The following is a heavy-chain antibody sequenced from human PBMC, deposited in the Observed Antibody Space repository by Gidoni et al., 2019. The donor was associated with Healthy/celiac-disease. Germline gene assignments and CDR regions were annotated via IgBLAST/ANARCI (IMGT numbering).Heavy chain of an antibody. D-gene: IGHD5-12*01. Sequence: QVQLVESGGGVVQPGRSLRLPCAASGFTFSSYGMHWVRPAPGKGLEWVAVISYDGSNKYYADSVKGRFTISRDNSKNTLYLQMNSLRAEDTAVYYCAKDSGYWQDSYYFDYWGQGTLVTVSS. CDR2: ISYDGSNK. V-gene: IGHV3-30*18. CDR1: GFTFSSYG. CDR3: AKDSGYWQDSYYFDY. J-gene: IGHJ4*02.